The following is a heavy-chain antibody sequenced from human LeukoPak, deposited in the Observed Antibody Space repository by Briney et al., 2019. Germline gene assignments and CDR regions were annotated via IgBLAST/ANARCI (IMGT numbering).Heavy chain of an antibody. CDR1: GGSISSGGYY. CDR3: ARLYGGNSYYYYYYMDV. CDR2: IYPSGST. Sequence: SETLSLTCTVSGGSISSGGYYWSWIRQPPGKGLEWIGYIYPSGSTYYNPSLKSRVTISVDRSKNQFSLKLSSVTAADTAVYYCARLYGGNSYYYYYYMDVWGKGTTVTVSS. D-gene: IGHD4-23*01. J-gene: IGHJ6*03. V-gene: IGHV4-30-2*01.